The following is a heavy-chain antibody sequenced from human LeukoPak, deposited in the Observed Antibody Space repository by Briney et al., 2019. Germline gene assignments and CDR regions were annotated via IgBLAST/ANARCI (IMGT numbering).Heavy chain of an antibody. J-gene: IGHJ4*02. D-gene: IGHD4-11*01. Sequence: GGSLRLSCAASGFTFSSFAMSWVRQAPGKGLEWVSTFSGSGGSTYYADSVKGRFSISRDNSKKTLYLQMNSLRAEDTALYYCARDIINDYSIVSDTPDYWGQGTLVTVSS. CDR1: GFTFSSFA. CDR2: FSGSGGST. CDR3: ARDIINDYSIVSDTPDY. V-gene: IGHV3-23*01.